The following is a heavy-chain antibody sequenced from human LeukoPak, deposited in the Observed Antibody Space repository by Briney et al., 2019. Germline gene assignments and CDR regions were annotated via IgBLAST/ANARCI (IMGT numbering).Heavy chain of an antibody. Sequence: ASVKVSCKASGYTFTSNYIHWVRQAPGQGLEWMGRINPNSGGTNYAQKFQGRVTMTRDTSISTAYMELSRLRSDDTAVYYCARGLTYYDFWSGYSNWFDPWGQGTLVTVSS. CDR3: ARGLTYYDFWSGYSNWFDP. CDR1: GYTFTSNY. J-gene: IGHJ5*02. V-gene: IGHV1-2*06. D-gene: IGHD3-3*01. CDR2: INPNSGGT.